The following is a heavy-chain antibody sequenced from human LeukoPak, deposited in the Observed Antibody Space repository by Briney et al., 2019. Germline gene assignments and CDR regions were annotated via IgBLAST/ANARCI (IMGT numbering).Heavy chain of an antibody. CDR2: IYYSGST. CDR1: GGSFSGYY. D-gene: IGHD3-16*01. V-gene: IGHV4-34*09. Sequence: PSETLSLTCAVYGGSFSGYYWSWIRQPPGKGLEWIGYIYYSGSTYYNPSLKSRVTISVDTSKNQFSLKLSSVTAADTAVYYCAREITRPRSFDYWGQGTLVTVSS. CDR3: AREITRPRSFDY. J-gene: IGHJ4*02.